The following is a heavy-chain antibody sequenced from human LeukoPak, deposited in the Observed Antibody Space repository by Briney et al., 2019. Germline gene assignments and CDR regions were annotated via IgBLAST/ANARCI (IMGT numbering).Heavy chain of an antibody. CDR3: ARGLAAAGLDFDY. D-gene: IGHD6-13*01. Sequence: GGSLTLSCAACGFTDCSNHMTWAPQAPGKALEGVSVVYTGSYTFPSDPGKGRFTISRENSKNPLYLQMNSLRAEDTAVYYCARGLAAAGLDFDYWGQGTLVTVSS. CDR1: GFTDCSNH. CDR2: VYTGSYT. J-gene: IGHJ4*02. V-gene: IGHV3-53*01.